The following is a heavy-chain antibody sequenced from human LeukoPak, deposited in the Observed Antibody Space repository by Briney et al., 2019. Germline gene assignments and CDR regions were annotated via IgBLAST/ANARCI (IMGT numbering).Heavy chain of an antibody. CDR2: IHYRGTT. Sequence: PSETLSLTCGVYGESFSGYYWTWVRQPPGKGLEWIGEIHYRGTTNYNPSLKSRVTVSADTSRNQFSLNLTPVTAADTAVCYCATLIVGTTYFDHWGQGSLVTVSS. J-gene: IGHJ4*02. V-gene: IGHV4-34*01. CDR1: GESFSGYY. CDR3: ATLIVGTTYFDH. D-gene: IGHD1-26*01.